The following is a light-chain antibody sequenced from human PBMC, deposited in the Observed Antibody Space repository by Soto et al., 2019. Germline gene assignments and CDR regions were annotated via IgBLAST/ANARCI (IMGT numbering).Light chain of an antibody. CDR2: GGS. V-gene: IGKV3-20*01. J-gene: IGKJ1*01. CDR1: HTISSNF. Sequence: EIVLTQSSGTLSLSPGDRAALSCRASHTISSNFLAWYQQKPGQAPSLLIYGGSTRATGIPDRFSGRGSETDFTLTISRLEPEDFAVYYCQQYGSSPTFGQGTKVDIK. CDR3: QQYGSSPT.